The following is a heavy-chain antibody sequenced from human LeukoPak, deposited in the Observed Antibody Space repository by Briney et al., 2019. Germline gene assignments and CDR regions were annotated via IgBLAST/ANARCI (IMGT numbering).Heavy chain of an antibody. J-gene: IGHJ5*02. D-gene: IGHD6-6*01. Sequence: SRTLSLTCAVSGGSISSGGYSWSWIRQPPGKGLEWIGYIYHSGSTYYNPSLKSRATISVDRSKNQFSLKLSSVTAADTAVYYCARGYLGIAARRSWFDPWGQGTLVTVSS. V-gene: IGHV4-30-2*01. CDR1: GGSISSGGYS. CDR2: IYHSGST. CDR3: ARGYLGIAARRSWFDP.